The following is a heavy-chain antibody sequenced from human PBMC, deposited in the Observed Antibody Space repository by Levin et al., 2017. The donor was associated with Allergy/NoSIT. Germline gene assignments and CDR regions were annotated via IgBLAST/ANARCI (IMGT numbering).Heavy chain of an antibody. V-gene: IGHV3-33*01. CDR3: ARVDEPTGWYMGDY. CDR2: IWSDVTNT. D-gene: IGHD6-19*01. J-gene: IGHJ4*02. CDR1: GFTVSSYG. Sequence: PAGGSLRLSCAVSGFTVSSYGMHWVRQAPGKGLEWVAVIWSDVTNTYYADSVKGRFTISRDNYKNTLYLQMNRLRAEDTALYYCARVDEPTGWYMGDYWGQGTLVTVSS.